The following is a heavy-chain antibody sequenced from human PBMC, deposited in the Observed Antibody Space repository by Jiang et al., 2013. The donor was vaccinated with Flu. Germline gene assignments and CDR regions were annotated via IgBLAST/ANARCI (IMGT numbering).Heavy chain of an antibody. Sequence: PGLVKPSETLSLTCTVSGGSISPYYWSWLRQPPGKGLEWIGSIYYSGSTNYNPSLKSRVTVSVDTSKNHFSLKLSSVTAADTAVYYCARVLGYSNYPYYFDYWGQGTLVTVSS. V-gene: IGHV4-59*01. CDR2: IYYSGST. J-gene: IGHJ4*02. CDR3: ARVLGYSNYPYYFDY. D-gene: IGHD4-11*01. CDR1: GGSISPYY.